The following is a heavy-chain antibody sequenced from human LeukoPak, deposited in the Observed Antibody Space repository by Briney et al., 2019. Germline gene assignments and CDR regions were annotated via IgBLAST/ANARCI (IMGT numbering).Heavy chain of an antibody. V-gene: IGHV3-74*01. J-gene: IGHJ4*02. Sequence: PGGSLRLSCAASGLTFSTYWMHWVSQAPGKGLVWVSRINTDGTTTTYADSVKGRFTISRDNAKNTLHLQMNSLRVEDTAVYYCVSDHTGHDDYWGQGTLVTVSS. CDR3: VSDHTGHDDY. CDR1: GLTFSTYW. CDR2: INTDGTTT. D-gene: IGHD1-1*01.